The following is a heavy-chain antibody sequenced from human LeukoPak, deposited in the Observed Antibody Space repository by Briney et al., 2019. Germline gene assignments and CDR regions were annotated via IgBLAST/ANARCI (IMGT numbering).Heavy chain of an antibody. D-gene: IGHD3-3*01. V-gene: IGHV1-69*05. CDR1: GGTFSSYA. J-gene: IGHJ3*02. CDR3: GRVGLRFLEWPPSAFDI. Sequence: SVKVSCKASGGTFSSYAISWVRQAPGQGLEWMGGIIPIFGTANYAQKFQGRVTITTDESTSTAYMELSSLRSEDTAVYYCGRVGLRFLEWPPSAFDIWGQGTMVTVSS. CDR2: IIPIFGTA.